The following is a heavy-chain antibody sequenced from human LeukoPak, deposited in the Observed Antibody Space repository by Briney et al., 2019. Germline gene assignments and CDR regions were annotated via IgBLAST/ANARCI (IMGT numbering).Heavy chain of an antibody. Sequence: SETLSLTCTVSGGSISSYYWSWIRQPPGKGLEWIGEINHSGSTNYNPSLKSRVTISVDTSKNQFSLKLSSVTAADTAVYYCASLTMVRGLFTLDYWGQGTLVTVSS. J-gene: IGHJ4*02. D-gene: IGHD3-10*01. CDR2: INHSGST. CDR1: GGSISSYY. CDR3: ASLTMVRGLFTLDY. V-gene: IGHV4-34*01.